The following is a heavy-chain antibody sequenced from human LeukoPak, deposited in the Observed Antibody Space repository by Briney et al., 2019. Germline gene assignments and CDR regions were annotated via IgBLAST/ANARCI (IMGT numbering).Heavy chain of an antibody. CDR2: ISNNGGYT. V-gene: IGHV3-23*01. Sequence: GGSLRLSRAASGFTFSSSAMIWVRQAPGKGLEWVSAISNNGGYTYYADSVQGRFTISRDNSKSTLCLQMNSLRAEDTAVYYCAKQLGYCSDGSCYFPYWGQGTLVTVSS. CDR1: GFTFSSSA. CDR3: AKQLGYCSDGSCYFPY. D-gene: IGHD2-15*01. J-gene: IGHJ4*02.